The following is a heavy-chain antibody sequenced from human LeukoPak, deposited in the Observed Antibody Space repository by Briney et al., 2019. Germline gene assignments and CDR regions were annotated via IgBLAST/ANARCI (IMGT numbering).Heavy chain of an antibody. CDR1: SGSVGGGSYY. CDR2: IYDSGSA. CDR3: ARDEDNSGRYYYYMDV. J-gene: IGHJ6*03. D-gene: IGHD3-22*01. Sequence: PSETLSLTCTVSSGSVGGGSYYWNWIRQPPGKGLEWIGYIYDSGSANYNPSLKSRVTISIDTSKNQFSLKLSSVTAADTAVYYCARDEDNSGRYYYYMDVWGKGTTVTVSS. V-gene: IGHV4-61*01.